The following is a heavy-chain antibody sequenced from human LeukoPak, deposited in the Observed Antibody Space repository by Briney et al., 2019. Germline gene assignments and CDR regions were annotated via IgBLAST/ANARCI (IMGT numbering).Heavy chain of an antibody. Sequence: ASVTVSCTASGDTFTSYGISWVRQAPGQGLEWMGWISAYNGNTNYAQKLQGRVTMTTDTSTSTAYMELRSLRSDDTAVYYCARDAGMWGFDYWGQGTLVTVSS. J-gene: IGHJ4*02. D-gene: IGHD1-14*01. CDR1: GDTFTSYG. CDR2: ISAYNGNT. V-gene: IGHV1-18*01. CDR3: ARDAGMWGFDY.